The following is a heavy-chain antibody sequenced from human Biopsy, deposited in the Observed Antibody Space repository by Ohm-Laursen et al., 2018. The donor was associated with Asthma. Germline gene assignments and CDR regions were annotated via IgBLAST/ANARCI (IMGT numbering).Heavy chain of an antibody. V-gene: IGHV3-7*01. Sequence: WIRQPPGKGLEWVANIKKDGSETYYVDSVKGRFTISRDNAKNSLYLHINSLIAEDTAVYYCGRGGYCTSPACPWGRYATDVWGQGTTVTVAS. CDR2: IKKDGSET. D-gene: IGHD2-8*01. J-gene: IGHJ6*02. CDR3: GRGGYCTSPACPWGRYATDV.